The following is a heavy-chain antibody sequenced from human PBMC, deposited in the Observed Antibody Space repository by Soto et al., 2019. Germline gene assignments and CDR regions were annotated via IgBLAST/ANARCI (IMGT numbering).Heavy chain of an antibody. J-gene: IGHJ6*02. CDR3: ARELRFGEDYYGMDV. CDR1: GGSISSGGYY. CDR2: IYYSGST. V-gene: IGHV4-31*03. D-gene: IGHD3-10*01. Sequence: QVQLQESGPGLVKPSQTLSLTCTVSGGSISSGGYYWSWIRQHPGKGLEWIGYIYYSGSTYYNPSLQSRLTVSVDTPKNQFSLKLSSGTAADTAVYFCARELRFGEDYYGMDVWGQGTTVTVSS.